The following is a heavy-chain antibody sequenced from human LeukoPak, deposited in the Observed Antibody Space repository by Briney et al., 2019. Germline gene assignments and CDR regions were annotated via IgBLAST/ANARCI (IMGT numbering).Heavy chain of an antibody. V-gene: IGHV3-23*01. J-gene: IGHJ4*02. CDR2: ISGSGDST. Sequence: GGSLRLSCAASGFTFRSYAMSWVRQAPGKGLEWVSGISGSGDSTYYADSVKGRFTISRDNSKNTLYLQMNSLRAEDTAVYYCAKDLILASLVVITPSFDYWGQGTLVTVSS. CDR1: GFTFRSYA. D-gene: IGHD3-22*01. CDR3: AKDLILASLVVITPSFDY.